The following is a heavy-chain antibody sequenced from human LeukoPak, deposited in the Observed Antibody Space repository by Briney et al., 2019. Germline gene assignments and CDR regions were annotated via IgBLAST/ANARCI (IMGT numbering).Heavy chain of an antibody. V-gene: IGHV4-34*01. J-gene: IGHJ4*02. D-gene: IGHD4-17*01. CDR3: ARADYGLKYYFDY. CDR2: INHSGST. Sequence: SETLSPTCAVYGGSFSGYYWSWIRQPPGKGLEWIGEINHSGSTNYNPSLKSRVTISVDTSKNQFSLKLSSVTAADTAVYYCARADYGLKYYFDYWGQGTLVTVSS. CDR1: GGSFSGYY.